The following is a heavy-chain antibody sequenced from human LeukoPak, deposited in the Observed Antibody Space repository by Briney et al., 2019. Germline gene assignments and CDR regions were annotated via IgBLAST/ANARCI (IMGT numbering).Heavy chain of an antibody. D-gene: IGHD3-10*01. Sequence: GGSLRLSCAASGFTFSRYWMSWVRQAPGKGMDWVANIDQDGSEKNYVDSVKGRFTISRDNAKNSLYLQMNSLRAEDTAVYYCARDAVNIYGSGTFYYYYMDVWGKGTTVSISS. CDR2: IDQDGSEK. V-gene: IGHV3-7*01. J-gene: IGHJ6*03. CDR3: ARDAVNIYGSGTFYYYYMDV. CDR1: GFTFSRYW.